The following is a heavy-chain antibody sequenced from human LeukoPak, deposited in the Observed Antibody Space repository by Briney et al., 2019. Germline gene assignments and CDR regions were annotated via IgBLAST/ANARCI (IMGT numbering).Heavy chain of an antibody. CDR3: ARANRDGYCSSTSCYAFDI. J-gene: IGHJ3*02. D-gene: IGHD2-2*01. CDR1: GFTVSSNY. CDR2: IYSGGST. Sequence: GGSLRLSCAASGFTVSSNYMSWVRQAPGKGLEWVSVIYSGGSTYYADSVKGRFTISRDNSKNTLYLQMNSLRAEDTAVYYCARANRDGYCSSTSCYAFDIWGQGTMVTVSS. V-gene: IGHV3-66*01.